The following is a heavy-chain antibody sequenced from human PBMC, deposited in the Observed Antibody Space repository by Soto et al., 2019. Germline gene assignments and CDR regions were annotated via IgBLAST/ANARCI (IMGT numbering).Heavy chain of an antibody. CDR2: IIPIFGTA. Sequence: SVKVSCKASGGTFSSYAISWVRQAPGQGLEWMGGIIPIFGTANYAQKFQGRVTITADESTSTAYMELSSLRSEDTAVYYCATLGYCSSTSCYYAPGNDYWGQGTLVTVSS. D-gene: IGHD2-2*01. J-gene: IGHJ4*02. CDR1: GGTFSSYA. CDR3: ATLGYCSSTSCYYAPGNDY. V-gene: IGHV1-69*13.